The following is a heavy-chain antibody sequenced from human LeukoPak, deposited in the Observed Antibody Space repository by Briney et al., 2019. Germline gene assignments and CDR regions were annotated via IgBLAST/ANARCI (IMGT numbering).Heavy chain of an antibody. Sequence: PGGSLRLSRAASGFTFSNSVMHWVRQAPGKGLEWVAVLSYDGSNEYYADSVKGRFTISRDNSKNTLYLQMNSLRAEDTALYYCARSSIYCSGGSCYSYNFDYWGQGTPATVSS. D-gene: IGHD2-15*01. J-gene: IGHJ4*02. CDR1: GFTFSNSV. CDR2: LSYDGSNE. V-gene: IGHV3-30*03. CDR3: ARSSIYCSGGSCYSYNFDY.